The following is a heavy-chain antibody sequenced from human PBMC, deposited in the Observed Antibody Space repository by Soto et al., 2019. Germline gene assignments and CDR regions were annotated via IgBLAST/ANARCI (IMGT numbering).Heavy chain of an antibody. CDR2: INCNNGNT. V-gene: IGHV1-3*01. CDR1: GYTFTSYS. Sequence: EASVKVSCKASGYTFTSYSIHWVRQAPGQGLEWMGWINCNNGNTKYSQKLQGRLTITRDTSASTDYMDLSSLRSEDTAVYFCAREAAAGSYWGQGTLVTVSS. D-gene: IGHD6-13*01. CDR3: AREAAAGSY. J-gene: IGHJ4*02.